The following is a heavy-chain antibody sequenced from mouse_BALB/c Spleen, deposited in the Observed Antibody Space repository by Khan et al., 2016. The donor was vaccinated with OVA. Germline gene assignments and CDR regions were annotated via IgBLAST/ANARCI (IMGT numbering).Heavy chain of an antibody. Sequence: LEESGPELEKPGASVKISCKASGYSFTGYNMNWVKQSNGKSLEWIGNIDPYYGGISYNQKFKGKATLPVDKSSSTAYMQLKSLTSEDSAVYYCARSTWYFDVWGAGTTVTVSS. V-gene: IGHV1-39*01. CDR1: GYSFTGYN. CDR2: IDPYYGGI. CDR3: ARSTWYFDV. J-gene: IGHJ1*01.